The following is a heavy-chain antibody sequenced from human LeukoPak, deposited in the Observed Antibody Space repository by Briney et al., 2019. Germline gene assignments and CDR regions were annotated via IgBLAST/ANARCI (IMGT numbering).Heavy chain of an antibody. V-gene: IGHV3-23*01. J-gene: IGHJ4*02. CDR1: GFTFNSYA. CDR2: ISGSGGST. D-gene: IGHD2-2*01. CDR3: AKGIGYCSSTSCSISPFDY. Sequence: GGSLRLSCAASGFTFNSYAMSWVRQAPGKGLEWVSAISGSGGSTYHADSVKGRFTISRDNSRNTLYLQMNSLRAEDTAVYYCAKGIGYCSSTSCSISPFDYWGQGTLVTVSS.